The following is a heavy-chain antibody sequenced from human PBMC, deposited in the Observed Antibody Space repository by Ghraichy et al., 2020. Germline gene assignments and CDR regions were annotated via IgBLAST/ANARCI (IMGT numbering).Heavy chain of an antibody. V-gene: IGHV4-59*01. D-gene: IGHD4-23*01. CDR2: IYHSGSRHS. CDR3: ARVWTEYGGTYGLDV. Sequence: SETLSLTCTVSGGSTSSYYWTWIRQPTGKGLEWIGYIYHSGSRHSNPTPPLGSRVTISVATSKKQFSLKLSSVTAADAAVYYCARVWTEYGGTYGLDVWGQGTTVTVSS. J-gene: IGHJ6*02. CDR1: GGSTSSYY.